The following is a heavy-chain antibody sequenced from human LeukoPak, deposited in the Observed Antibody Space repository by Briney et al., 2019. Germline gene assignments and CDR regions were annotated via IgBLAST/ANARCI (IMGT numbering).Heavy chain of an antibody. CDR2: ISYAGSNK. Sequence: PGGSLRLSCAASGFTFSSYAMHWVRQAPGKGLEWVAVISYAGSNKYYGDSVKGRFTISRDNSKNTLYLQMNSLRVEDTAMYYCAKSGSVAGSVDYWGQGTLVTVSS. D-gene: IGHD6-19*01. CDR1: GFTFSSYA. CDR3: AKSGSVAGSVDY. V-gene: IGHV3-30-3*02. J-gene: IGHJ4*02.